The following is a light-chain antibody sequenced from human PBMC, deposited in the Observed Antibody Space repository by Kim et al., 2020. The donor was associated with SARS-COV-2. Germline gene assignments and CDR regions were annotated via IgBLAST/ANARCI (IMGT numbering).Light chain of an antibody. CDR1: QGISNY. Sequence: SSVGDRVTITCRASQGISNYLAWYQQKPGKVPKFLIYAASTWLSGVPTRFSGSGYGTDFSLTISSLQPEDVATYYCQNYNGAPLTIGGGTKVDIK. J-gene: IGKJ4*01. CDR2: AAS. V-gene: IGKV1-27*01. CDR3: QNYNGAPLT.